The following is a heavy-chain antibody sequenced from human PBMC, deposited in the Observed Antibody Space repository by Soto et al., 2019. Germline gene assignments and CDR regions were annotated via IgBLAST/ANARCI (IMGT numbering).Heavy chain of an antibody. CDR1: GFSLSTSGVG. D-gene: IGHD7-27*01. CDR2: LYWDDDK. Sequence: QITLKESGPTLVKPTQTLTLTCTFSGFSLSTSGVGVGWIRQPPGKALEWLAFLYWDDDKRYNPSLKSRLTITQYTPKNPPLLTMTDMHREDTATYYCARTSVNWGSRGLVDYWGQGTLVTVAS. CDR3: ARTSVNWGSRGLVDY. V-gene: IGHV2-5*02. J-gene: IGHJ4*02.